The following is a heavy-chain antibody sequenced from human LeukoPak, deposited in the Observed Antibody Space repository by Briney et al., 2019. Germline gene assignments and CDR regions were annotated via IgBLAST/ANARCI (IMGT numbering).Heavy chain of an antibody. CDR1: GYTFTSYG. Sequence: ASVKVSCKPSGYTFTSYGISWVRQAPGQGREWMGWISAYNGNTNYAQKLQGRVTMTTDTSTSTAYMELRSLRSDDTAVYYCARDRVRYYDSSGTTDYWGQGTLVTVSS. D-gene: IGHD3-22*01. CDR3: ARDRVRYYDSSGTTDY. CDR2: ISAYNGNT. V-gene: IGHV1-18*01. J-gene: IGHJ4*02.